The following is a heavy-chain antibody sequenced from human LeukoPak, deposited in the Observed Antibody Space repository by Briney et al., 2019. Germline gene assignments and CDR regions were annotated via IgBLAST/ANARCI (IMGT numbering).Heavy chain of an antibody. V-gene: IGHV1-2*02. J-gene: IGHJ3*02. CDR2: INPNRGGT. D-gene: IGHD5-24*01. CDR3: ATDESRLQLHFRRYDAFDI. Sequence: ASVKVSCKASGYTFTGYYMHWVRQAPGQGLEWMGWINPNRGGTNYAQKFQGRVTMTRDTSISTAYVELSRLRSDDTAVYYCATDESRLQLHFRRYDAFDIWGQGTMVTVSS. CDR1: GYTFTGYY.